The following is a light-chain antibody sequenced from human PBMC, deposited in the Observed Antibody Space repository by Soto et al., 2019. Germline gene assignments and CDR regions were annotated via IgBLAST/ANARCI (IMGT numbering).Light chain of an antibody. V-gene: IGKV1-39*01. CDR2: AAS. J-gene: IGKJ4*01. Sequence: DIQMTQSPSSLSASVGDRVTITCRASQSISSYLNWYQQKPGKAPKLLIYAASSLQSGVPSRFSGSGSGTDFTLTISSLQPENCATYYCQQSYSTPLSFGGGTKVDIK. CDR1: QSISSY. CDR3: QQSYSTPLS.